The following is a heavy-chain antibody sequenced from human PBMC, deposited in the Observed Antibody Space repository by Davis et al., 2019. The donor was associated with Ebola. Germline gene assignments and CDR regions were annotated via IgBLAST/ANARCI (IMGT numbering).Heavy chain of an antibody. CDR2: ISYDGSNK. CDR3: AKGESVDCGSCYDDFDY. D-gene: IGHD2-15*01. V-gene: IGHV3-30*18. Sequence: GESLKISCAASGFTFSSYGMHWVRQAPGKGLEWVAVISYDGSNKYYADSVKGRFTISRDNSKNTLYLQMNSLRAEDTAVYYCAKGESVDCGSCYDDFDYWGQGTLVTVSS. J-gene: IGHJ4*02. CDR1: GFTFSSYG.